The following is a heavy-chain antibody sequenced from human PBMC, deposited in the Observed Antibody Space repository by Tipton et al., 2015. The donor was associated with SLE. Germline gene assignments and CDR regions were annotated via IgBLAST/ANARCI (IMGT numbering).Heavy chain of an antibody. D-gene: IGHD6-6*01. J-gene: IGHJ3*02. CDR2: YSVES. Sequence: TLSLTCTVSGGSISRGGYYWSWIRQHSGKGLEWIGYYSVESYYNPSLKSRVTISVDTSDNQLFLKLSSVTAADTAVYYCARSEYSISSGAFDIWGQGTRVTVFS. CDR1: GGSISRGGYY. V-gene: IGHV4-31*03. CDR3: ARSEYSISSGAFDI.